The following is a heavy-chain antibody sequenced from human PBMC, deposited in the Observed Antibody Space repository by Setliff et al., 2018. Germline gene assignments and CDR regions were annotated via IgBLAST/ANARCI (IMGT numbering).Heavy chain of an antibody. V-gene: IGHV3-49*04. CDR2: IRSKTYGGTT. CDR1: GFTFSSYW. D-gene: IGHD6-19*01. J-gene: IGHJ4*02. CDR3: TRASSIAVAGSSI. Sequence: PGGSLRLSCAASGFTFSSYWMSWVRQAPGKGLEWVGFIRSKTYGGTTEYAASVKGRFTISRDDPKSIAYLQMNSLKTEDTAVYYCTRASSIAVAGSSIWGQGTLVTVSS.